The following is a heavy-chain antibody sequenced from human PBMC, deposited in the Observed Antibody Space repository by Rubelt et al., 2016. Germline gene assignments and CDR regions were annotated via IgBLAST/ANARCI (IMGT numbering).Heavy chain of an antibody. CDR3: ARRNGYSSGWYSIRGAFDI. CDR2: INHSGST. D-gene: IGHD6-19*01. Sequence: QVQLQQWGAGLLKPSETLSLTCAVYGGSFSGYYWSWIRQPPGKGLEWIGEINHSGSTNYNPSLQSRVTMAVDTSKNQLSLMLSLGTAADTAVYYCARRNGYSSGWYSIRGAFDIWGQGTMVTVSS. J-gene: IGHJ3*02. CDR1: GGSFSGYY. V-gene: IGHV4-34*01.